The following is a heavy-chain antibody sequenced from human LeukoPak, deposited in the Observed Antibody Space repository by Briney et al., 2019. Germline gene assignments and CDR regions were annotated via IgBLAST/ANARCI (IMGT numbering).Heavy chain of an antibody. Sequence: GGSLRLSCAASGFTFSTYSMNWVRQAPGKGLEWVSAISGSGGSTYYADSVKGRFTISRDNSKNTLYLQMNSLRAEDTAVYYCAKDPRYSSGWYGGYFDYWGQGTLVTVSS. CDR3: AKDPRYSSGWYGGYFDY. CDR2: ISGSGGST. V-gene: IGHV3-23*01. J-gene: IGHJ4*02. D-gene: IGHD6-19*01. CDR1: GFTFSTYS.